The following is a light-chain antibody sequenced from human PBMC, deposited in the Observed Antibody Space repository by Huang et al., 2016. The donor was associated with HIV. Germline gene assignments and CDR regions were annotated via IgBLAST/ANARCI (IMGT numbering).Light chain of an antibody. CDR2: GAS. CDR3: QQSYNTPPT. Sequence: DIQMTQSPASLSASVGDRVTITCRATQSIRNYVTWYQQKPGKAPTLLSYGASTLQSGVPSRFSGSGSGTDFTLTISSLQPEDFTPYYCQQSYNTPPTFGHGTKVEI. J-gene: IGKJ1*01. CDR1: QSIRNY. V-gene: IGKV1-39*01.